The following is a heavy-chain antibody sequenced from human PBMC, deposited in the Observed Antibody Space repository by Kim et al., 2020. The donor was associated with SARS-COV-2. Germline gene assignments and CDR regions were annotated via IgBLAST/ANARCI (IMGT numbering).Heavy chain of an antibody. V-gene: IGHV4-39*01. CDR3: ARAGAVVIY. J-gene: IGHJ4*02. CDR2: GST. D-gene: IGHD3-22*01. Sequence: GSTYYNPSLKSRVTISVDTSKNQFSLKLSSVTAADTAVYYCARAGAVVIYWGQGTLVTVSS.